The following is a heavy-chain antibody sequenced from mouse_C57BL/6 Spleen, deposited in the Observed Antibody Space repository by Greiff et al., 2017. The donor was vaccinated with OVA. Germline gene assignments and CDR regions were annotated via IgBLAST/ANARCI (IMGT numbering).Heavy chain of an antibody. CDR3: ARHDSYYAMDY. CDR2: ISSGSSTI. Sequence: EVQLVESGGGLVKPGGPLKLSCAASGFTFSDYGMHWVRQAPEKGLEWVAYISSGSSTIYYADTVKGRFTISRDNAKNTLFLQMTSLRSEDTAMYYCARHDSYYAMDYWGQGTSVTVSS. J-gene: IGHJ4*01. CDR1: GFTFSDYG. D-gene: IGHD2-4*01. V-gene: IGHV5-17*01.